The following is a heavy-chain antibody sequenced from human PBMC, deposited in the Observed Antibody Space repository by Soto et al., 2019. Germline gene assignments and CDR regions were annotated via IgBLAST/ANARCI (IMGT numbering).Heavy chain of an antibody. CDR2: ISPGGGTT. J-gene: IGHJ3*01. CDR3: ARAHYDSDAFDF. Sequence: VQLVQSGAEVKKPGASVKISCKASGYTFTTNFIHWIRQAPGQGLEWVGIISPGGGTTVYAQKFQGRVTMTRDTSTSTVYMELRSLRSEDTAVFYCARAHYDSDAFDFWGQGTMFIVSS. V-gene: IGHV1-46*03. CDR1: GYTFTTNF. D-gene: IGHD3-22*01.